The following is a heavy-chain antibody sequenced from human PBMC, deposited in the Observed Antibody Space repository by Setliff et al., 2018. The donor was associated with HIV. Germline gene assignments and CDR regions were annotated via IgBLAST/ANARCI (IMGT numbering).Heavy chain of an antibody. J-gene: IGHJ5*02. CDR3: VRCLGMIHYYALES. D-gene: IGHD2-2*01. Sequence: PSETLSLTCAVSGYSIRSAYYWGWIRQPPGKGLEWIGSIYHGGSSYYNSSLKSRVTISVDTSKNQVPLKLSSMTAADTAVYYCVRCLGMIHYYALESWGQGTLVTVSS. CDR1: GYSIRSAYY. V-gene: IGHV4-38-2*01. CDR2: IYHGGSS.